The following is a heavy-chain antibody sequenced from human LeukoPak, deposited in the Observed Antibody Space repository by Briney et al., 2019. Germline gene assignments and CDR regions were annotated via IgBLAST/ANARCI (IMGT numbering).Heavy chain of an antibody. CDR3: ARHSPVGIFYFDY. V-gene: IGHV4-34*01. D-gene: IGHD1-26*01. Sequence: PSETLSLTCAMYAGSFSDYYWTWLRQPPGKGLEGIGEINHSGSTNYNPSLKSRVTISVDTSKNQFSLKLSSVTAADTAVYYCARHSPVGIFYFDYWGQGTLVTVSS. CDR2: INHSGST. J-gene: IGHJ4*02. CDR1: AGSFSDYY.